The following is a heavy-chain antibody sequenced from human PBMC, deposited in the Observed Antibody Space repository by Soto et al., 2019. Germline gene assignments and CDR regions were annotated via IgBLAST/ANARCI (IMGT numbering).Heavy chain of an antibody. CDR1: GFTLSSYA. D-gene: IGHD3-10*01. Sequence: EVQLLESGGGLVQPGGSLRLSCVASGFTLSSYAMTWVRQAPGKGLEWVSVISGSGGSTYYADSVKGRFTISRDNSKNMLYMQRNSLRAEDTAVYYCAKDPLMVRGVRSLDPWGQGTLVTVSS. V-gene: IGHV3-23*01. CDR2: ISGSGGST. CDR3: AKDPLMVRGVRSLDP. J-gene: IGHJ5*02.